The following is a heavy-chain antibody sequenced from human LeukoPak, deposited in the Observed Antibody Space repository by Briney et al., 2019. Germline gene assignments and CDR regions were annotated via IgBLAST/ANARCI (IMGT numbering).Heavy chain of an antibody. CDR3: ARGDLEVKALDY. Sequence: SVKVSCKASGGTFISYAISWVRQAPGQGLEWMGGIIPIFGTANYAQKFQGRVTITTDESTSTAYMELSSLRSEDTAMYYCARGDLEVKALDYWGQGTLVTVSS. V-gene: IGHV1-69*05. CDR1: GGTFISYA. D-gene: IGHD4-23*01. J-gene: IGHJ4*02. CDR2: IIPIFGTA.